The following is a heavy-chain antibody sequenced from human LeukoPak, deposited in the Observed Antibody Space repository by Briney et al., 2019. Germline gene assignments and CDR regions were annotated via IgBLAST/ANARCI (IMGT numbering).Heavy chain of an antibody. CDR1: GFRFKNCA. CDR2: ISASGGGT. J-gene: IGHJ4*02. Sequence: GGSLRLSCAASGFRFKNCAMTWVRQPPGEGLEWVSTISASGGGTYYADSVKGRFTISRDNSKDTLSLQMNTLRAEDTALYYCAKDVRRAEYCSSTTCYTSSLDQWGQGTLVTVSS. D-gene: IGHD2-2*02. V-gene: IGHV3-23*01. CDR3: AKDVRRAEYCSSTTCYTSSLDQ.